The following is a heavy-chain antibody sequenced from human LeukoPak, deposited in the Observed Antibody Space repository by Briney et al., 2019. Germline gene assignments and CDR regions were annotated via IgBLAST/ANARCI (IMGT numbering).Heavy chain of an antibody. CDR3: ASKIVPLTSGDAFDI. J-gene: IGHJ3*02. D-gene: IGHD1-26*01. CDR1: GGSISSYY. Sequence: PSETLSLTCTVSGGSISSYYWSWIRQPPGKGLEWIGYIYYSGSTNYNPSLKSRVTISVDTSKNQFSLKLSSVTAADTAVYYCASKIVPLTSGDAFDIWGQGTMVTVSS. V-gene: IGHV4-59*08. CDR2: IYYSGST.